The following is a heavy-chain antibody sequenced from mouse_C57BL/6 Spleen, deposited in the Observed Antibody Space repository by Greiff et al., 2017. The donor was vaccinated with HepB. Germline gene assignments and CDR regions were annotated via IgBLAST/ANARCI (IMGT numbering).Heavy chain of an antibody. CDR1: GYTFTDYE. D-gene: IGHD2-4*01. V-gene: IGHV1-15*01. CDR2: IDPETGGT. CDR3: TRFKGSIYYDYDGTPWFAY. Sequence: QVQLQQSGAELVRPGASVTLSCKASGYTFTDYEMHWVKQTPVHGLEWIGAIDPETGGTAYNQKFKGKAILTADKSSSTAYMELRSLTSEDSAVYYCTRFKGSIYYDYDGTPWFAYWGQGTLVTVSA. J-gene: IGHJ3*01.